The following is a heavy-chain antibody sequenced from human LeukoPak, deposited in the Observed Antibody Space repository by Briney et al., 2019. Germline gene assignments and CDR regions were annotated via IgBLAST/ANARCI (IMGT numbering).Heavy chain of an antibody. J-gene: IGHJ4*02. CDR1: GFTFSDYY. Sequence: PGGSLRLSCAASGFTFSDYYMSWIRQAPGKGLEWVSYISSSGSTIYYADSVKGRFTISRDDAKNSLYLQMNSLRAEDTAVYYCAREGSSGWYAFDYWGQGTLVTVSS. CDR2: ISSSGSTI. D-gene: IGHD6-19*01. V-gene: IGHV3-11*04. CDR3: AREGSSGWYAFDY.